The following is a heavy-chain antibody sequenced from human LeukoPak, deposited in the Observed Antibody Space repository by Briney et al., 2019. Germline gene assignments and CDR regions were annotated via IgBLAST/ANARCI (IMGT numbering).Heavy chain of an antibody. CDR1: GFTFSRYG. CDR2: ISGSGGST. J-gene: IGHJ4*02. Sequence: PGGSLRLSCEASGFTFSRYGMSWVRQAPGKGLEWVSAISGSGGSTYYADSVKGRFTISRGNSKNTLYLQMNSLRAEDTAVYYCAKTPSPYSSSSRGYFDYWGQGTLVTVSS. D-gene: IGHD6-6*01. CDR3: AKTPSPYSSSSRGYFDY. V-gene: IGHV3-23*01.